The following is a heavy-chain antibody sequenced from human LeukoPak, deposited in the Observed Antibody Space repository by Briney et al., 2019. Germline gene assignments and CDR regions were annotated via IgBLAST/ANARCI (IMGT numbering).Heavy chain of an antibody. CDR3: ARGIDFWSGTDY. CDR2: MNPNSGNT. Sequence: ASVKVSCKASGYTLTSYDINWVRQATGQGLEWMGWMNPNSGNTGYAQKFQGRVTMTRNTSISTAYMELSSLRSEDTAVYYCARGIDFWSGTDYWGQGTLVTVSS. J-gene: IGHJ4*02. V-gene: IGHV1-8*01. CDR1: GYTLTSYD. D-gene: IGHD3-3*01.